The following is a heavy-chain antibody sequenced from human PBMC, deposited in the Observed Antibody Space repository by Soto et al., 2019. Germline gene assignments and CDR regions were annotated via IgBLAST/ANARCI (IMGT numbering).Heavy chain of an antibody. J-gene: IGHJ6*02. CDR3: ARDLGYCSGGSCYYYYGMDV. CDR2: IKQDGSEK. Sequence: GGSLRLSCAASGFTFSSYWMSWVRQAPGKGLEWVANIKQDGSEKYYVDSVKGRFTISRDNAKNSLYLQMNSLRAEDTAVYYCARDLGYCSGGSCYYYYGMDVWGQGTTVTVSS. CDR1: GFTFSSYW. V-gene: IGHV3-7*05. D-gene: IGHD2-15*01.